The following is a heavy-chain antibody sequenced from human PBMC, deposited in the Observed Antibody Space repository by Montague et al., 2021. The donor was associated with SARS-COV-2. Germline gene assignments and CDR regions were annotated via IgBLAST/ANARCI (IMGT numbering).Heavy chain of an antibody. V-gene: IGHV4-34*01. Sequence: ETLSLTCAVYGGSFSGYYWSWIRQPPGKGLEWIGEINHSGSTNYNPSLKSRVTISVDTSKSQFSLKLSSVTAADTAVYYCARGYDYVWGSYRYLHWFDPWGQGTLVTVSS. D-gene: IGHD3-16*02. CDR3: ARGYDYVWGSYRYLHWFDP. CDR2: INHSGST. J-gene: IGHJ5*02. CDR1: GGSFSGYY.